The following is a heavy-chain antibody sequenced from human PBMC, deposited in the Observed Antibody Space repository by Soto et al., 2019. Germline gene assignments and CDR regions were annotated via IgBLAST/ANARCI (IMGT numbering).Heavy chain of an antibody. CDR2: IIPLLGTT. Sequence: QVQLVQSGAEVKEPGFPVKVSCKASGDPFNGYSINWVRQAPGQGLEWKGRIIPLLGTTTYAQKFQGRVTRTVDKSQTIAHMKLSSLTSEDTAMYYCARNDPFDSWGQGTLVTVSS. V-gene: IGHV1-69*08. CDR3: ARNDPFDS. J-gene: IGHJ4*02. D-gene: IGHD1-1*01. CDR1: GDPFNGYS.